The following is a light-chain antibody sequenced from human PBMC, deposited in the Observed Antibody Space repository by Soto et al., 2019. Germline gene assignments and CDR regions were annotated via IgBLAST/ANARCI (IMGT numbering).Light chain of an antibody. Sequence: ILMTQSPATLSVSPGERATLSCRASQSVDSNLAWYQQKPGQAPRLLIYGASTRATGISARFSGSGSGTDFTLTISSLQSEDFGVYYCQQYNNWWTFGQGTKVDIK. J-gene: IGKJ1*01. CDR3: QQYNNWWT. V-gene: IGKV3-15*01. CDR2: GAS. CDR1: QSVDSN.